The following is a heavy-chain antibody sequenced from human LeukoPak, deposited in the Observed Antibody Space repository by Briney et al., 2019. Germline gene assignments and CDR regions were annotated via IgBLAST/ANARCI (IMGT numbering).Heavy chain of an antibody. CDR1: GFTFSSYW. CDR2: IKQDGSEK. Sequence: PGGSLRLSCAASGFTFSSYWMSWVRQAPGKGLEWVANIKQDGSEKYYVDSVKGRFTISRDNAKNSLYLQMNSLRAEDTAVYYCARDLHSGSYYNRYFQHWGQGTLVTVSS. D-gene: IGHD1-26*01. CDR3: ARDLHSGSYYNRYFQH. J-gene: IGHJ1*01. V-gene: IGHV3-7*01.